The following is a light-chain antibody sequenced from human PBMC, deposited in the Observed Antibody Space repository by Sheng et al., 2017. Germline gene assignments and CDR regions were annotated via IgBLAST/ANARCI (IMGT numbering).Light chain of an antibody. J-gene: IGKJ2*01. CDR3: MQALH. Sequence: DIVMTQSPLSLPVTPGEPASISCRSSQSLLHSNGYNYLDWYLQKPGQSPQLLIYLGSNRASGVPDRFSGSGSGTDFTLKISRVEAEDVGVYYCMQALHFGQGTKAGDQT. CDR1: QSLLHSNGYNY. V-gene: IGKV2-28*01. CDR2: LGS.